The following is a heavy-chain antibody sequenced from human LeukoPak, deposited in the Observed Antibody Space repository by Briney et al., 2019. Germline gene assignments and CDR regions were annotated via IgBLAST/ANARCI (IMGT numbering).Heavy chain of an antibody. CDR2: ISPEGTTI. J-gene: IGHJ4*02. Sequence: GGSLRLSCAASGFTFSTYWMHWVRQAPGKELVWVSRISPEGTTIAYADSVKGRFTISRDNAKNTLFLQMNSLSAEDTAVYYCARDLDWILFDYWGQGTLVTVSS. CDR3: ARDLDWILFDY. V-gene: IGHV3-74*03. CDR1: GFTFSTYW. D-gene: IGHD3-9*01.